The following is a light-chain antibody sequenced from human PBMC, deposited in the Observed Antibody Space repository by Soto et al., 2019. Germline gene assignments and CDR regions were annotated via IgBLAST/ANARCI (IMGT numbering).Light chain of an antibody. CDR1: QSIRGD. V-gene: IGKV3-15*01. CDR2: GAS. Sequence: EIVMTQSPATLSVSLGEGVTLSCRASQSIRGDLAWYQQKPGQTPRLLIYGASIRATGVPARFSGSGSGTEFTLTISSLQSEDSAVYYCQQFNNWPLTFGGGTKVEIK. J-gene: IGKJ4*01. CDR3: QQFNNWPLT.